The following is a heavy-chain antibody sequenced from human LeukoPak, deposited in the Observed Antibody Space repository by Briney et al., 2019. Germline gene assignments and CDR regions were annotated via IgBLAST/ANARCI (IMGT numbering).Heavy chain of an antibody. Sequence: ASVKVSCKASGYTFTSYHMHWVRQAPGQGLEWMGVITPSGGARYAQSWQGRVTMTRDTATSTAYMALSSLTSEDTALYYCARDRDGSWCIDYWGQGTLVTVSS. V-gene: IGHV1-46*04. CDR2: ITPSGGA. D-gene: IGHD6-13*01. J-gene: IGHJ4*02. CDR3: ARDRDGSWCIDY. CDR1: GYTFTSYH.